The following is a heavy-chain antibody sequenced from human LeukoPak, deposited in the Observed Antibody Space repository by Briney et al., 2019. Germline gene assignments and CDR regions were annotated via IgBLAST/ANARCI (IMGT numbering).Heavy chain of an antibody. CDR3: AGDRNDYLWGSGNFFDY. V-gene: IGHV3-23*01. Sequence: PGGSLRLSCAASGFTFTSYAMSWVRQAPGKGLEWISSISSGGSAYNADSVKGRFTISRDNSKNTLYLQMKSLRAEDTAVYFCAGDRNDYLWGSGNFFDYWGQGTLVTVSS. CDR2: ISSGGSA. CDR1: GFTFTSYA. D-gene: IGHD3-16*01. J-gene: IGHJ4*02.